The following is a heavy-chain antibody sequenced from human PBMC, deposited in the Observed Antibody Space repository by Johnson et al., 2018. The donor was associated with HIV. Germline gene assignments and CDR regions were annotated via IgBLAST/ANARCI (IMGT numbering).Heavy chain of an antibody. D-gene: IGHD1-26*01. CDR1: GFTFSDAW. CDR3: AREGGGSNEDDAFDI. CDR2: LKSKTDGGTT. V-gene: IGHV3-15*05. Sequence: VQLVESGGDLVNPGGSLRLSCAASGFTFSDAWMNWVRPAPGKGLEWVGRLKSKTDGGTTDYAAPVQGRFTISRDDSKNTLYLQMNSLRVEDTALYYCAREGGGSNEDDAFDIWGQGTMVTVSS. J-gene: IGHJ3*02.